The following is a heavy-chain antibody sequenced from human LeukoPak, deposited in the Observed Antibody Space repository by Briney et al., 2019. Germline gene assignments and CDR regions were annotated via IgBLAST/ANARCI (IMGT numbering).Heavy chain of an antibody. V-gene: IGHV4-4*07. Sequence: SETLSLACTVSGGSISSYYWSWIRQPAGKGLEWIGRIYTSGSTNYNPSRKSRVTMSVDTSKNQFSLKLSSVTAADTAVYSCASSRITMVRGVISWFDPWGQGTLVTVSS. J-gene: IGHJ5*02. D-gene: IGHD3-10*01. CDR1: GGSISSYY. CDR2: IYTSGST. CDR3: ASSRITMVRGVISWFDP.